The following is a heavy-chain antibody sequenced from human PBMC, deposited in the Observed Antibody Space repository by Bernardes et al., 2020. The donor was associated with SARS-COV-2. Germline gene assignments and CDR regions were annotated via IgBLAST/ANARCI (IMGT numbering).Heavy chain of an antibody. D-gene: IGHD4-17*01. J-gene: IGHJ6*02. CDR2: VNPDGTLT. Sequence: GGSLRLSCAAAGFTFSTFWMHWGRQAPGKGRVWVARVNPDGTLTYYADSVRGRFTISRDNTKNTLSLQMNSLRAEDTAVYFCATGGSGAYAPGMDVWGLGTTVTVSS. V-gene: IGHV3-74*01. CDR1: GFTFSTFW. CDR3: ATGGSGAYAPGMDV.